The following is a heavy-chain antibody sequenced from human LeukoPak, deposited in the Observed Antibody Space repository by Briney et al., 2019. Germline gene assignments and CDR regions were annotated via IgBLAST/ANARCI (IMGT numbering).Heavy chain of an antibody. CDR3: AKREVHNWFDP. D-gene: IGHD1-26*01. V-gene: IGHV3-30*18. CDR2: ISYDGSNK. Sequence: GGSLRLSCAASGFTFSSYGMHWVRQAPGKGLEWLAVISYDGSNKYYADSVKGRFTISRDNSKNTLYLQMNSLRAEDTAVYYCAKREVHNWFDPWGQGTLVTVSS. J-gene: IGHJ5*02. CDR1: GFTFSSYG.